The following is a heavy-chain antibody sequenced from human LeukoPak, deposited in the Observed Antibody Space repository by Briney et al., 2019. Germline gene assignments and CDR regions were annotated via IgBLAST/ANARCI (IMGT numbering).Heavy chain of an antibody. D-gene: IGHD3-16*02. Sequence: GGSLRLSCAASGFTFSRLAMTWVRQAPGKGLEWVSTISASGPYYADAVRGRFTISRDNSRNTLSLQMNSLRAEDTAVYYCARQDYGELSSFDYWGQGTLVTVSS. J-gene: IGHJ4*02. CDR2: ISASGP. CDR1: GFTFSRLA. CDR3: ARQDYGELSSFDY. V-gene: IGHV3-23*01.